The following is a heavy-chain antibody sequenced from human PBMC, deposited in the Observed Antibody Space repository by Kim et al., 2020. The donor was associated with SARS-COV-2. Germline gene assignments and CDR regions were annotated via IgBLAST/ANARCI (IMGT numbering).Heavy chain of an antibody. CDR3: ARDQGGSNWYWDF. V-gene: IGHV1-3*01. J-gene: IGHJ4*02. Sequence: NYSEKSQGRVTITRDTSAGTVYMDLSSLRSEDTAMYYCARDQGGSNWYWDFWGQGTLVTVSS. D-gene: IGHD2-15*01.